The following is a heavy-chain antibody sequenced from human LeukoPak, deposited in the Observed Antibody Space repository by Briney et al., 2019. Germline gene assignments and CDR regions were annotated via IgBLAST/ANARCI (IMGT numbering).Heavy chain of an antibody. CDR1: GFTFSSYG. J-gene: IGHJ4*02. D-gene: IGHD1/OR15-1a*01. Sequence: GGSLRPSCAASGFTFSSYGMHWVRQAPGKGLEWVAVIWYDGSNKYYADSVKGRFSISRDNSKNTLYLQMNSLRAEDTAVYYCARDSNNLSFDYWGQGTLVTVSS. CDR2: IWYDGSNK. CDR3: ARDSNNLSFDY. V-gene: IGHV3-33*01.